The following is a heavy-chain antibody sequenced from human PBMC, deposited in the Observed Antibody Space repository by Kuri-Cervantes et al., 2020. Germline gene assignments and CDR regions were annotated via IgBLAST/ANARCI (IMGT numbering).Heavy chain of an antibody. CDR2: ISAYNGST. CDR1: GYTFTSYG. V-gene: IGHV1-18*01. J-gene: IGHJ6*02. Sequence: ASVKVSCKASGYTFTSYGISWVRQAPGQGLEWMGWISAYNGSTNYAQKLQGRVTMTTDTSTSTAYMELRSLRSDDTAVYYCAEGEWFGDGTSDGMDVWGQGTTVTVSS. D-gene: IGHD3-10*01. CDR3: AEGEWFGDGTSDGMDV.